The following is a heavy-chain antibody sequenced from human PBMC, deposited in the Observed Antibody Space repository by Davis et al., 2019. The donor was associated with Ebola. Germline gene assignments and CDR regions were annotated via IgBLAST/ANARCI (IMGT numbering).Heavy chain of an antibody. D-gene: IGHD3-22*01. J-gene: IGHJ6*02. CDR2: ISSSSSTI. CDR3: AGYSYYYYGMDV. CDR1: GFTFSSYS. Sequence: PGGSLRLSCAASGFTFSSYSMNWVRQAPGKGLEWVSYISSSSSTIYYADSVKGRFTISRDNANNSLYLQMSSLRAEDTAVYYCAGYSYYYYGMDVWGQGTTVTVSS. V-gene: IGHV3-48*04.